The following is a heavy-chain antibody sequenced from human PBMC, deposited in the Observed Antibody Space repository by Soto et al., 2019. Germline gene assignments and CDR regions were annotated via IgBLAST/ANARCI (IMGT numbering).Heavy chain of an antibody. CDR3: AREGVFGLVKIIPPDD. V-gene: IGHV3-30*03. CDR1: GFGFSSYG. CDR2: ISFDGSTQ. Sequence: VQLLESGGGVAQPGRSLRLSCRASGFGFSSYGMLWVRQAPGKGPEWVAFISFDGSTQYYADSVRGGFTISRDNSENTLYLQLDTLRVEDTAMYYCAREGVFGLVKIIPPDDWGQGAQVTVSA. D-gene: IGHD3-3*01. J-gene: IGHJ4*02.